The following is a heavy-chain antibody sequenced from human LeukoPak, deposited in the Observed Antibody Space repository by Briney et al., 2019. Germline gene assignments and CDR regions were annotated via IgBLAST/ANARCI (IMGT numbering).Heavy chain of an antibody. D-gene: IGHD3-16*01. V-gene: IGHV3-74*01. J-gene: IGHJ5*02. Sequence: GGSLRFSCAASGFTFTTFWMNWVRQVPGKGLVWVSLINPDGTTTTYADSVKGRFTISRDNAKNTVYLEMNSLGGEDTAVYYCARDLRGSPDRWGQGTLVTVSS. CDR2: INPDGTTT. CDR3: ARDLRGSPDR. CDR1: GFTFTTFW.